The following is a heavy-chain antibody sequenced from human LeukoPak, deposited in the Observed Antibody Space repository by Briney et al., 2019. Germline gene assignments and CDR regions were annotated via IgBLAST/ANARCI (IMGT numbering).Heavy chain of an antibody. CDR1: GFTVSSNS. CDR2: IYSGGNT. CDR3: ARAHYYDSSGHAFDI. Sequence: GGSLRLSCTVSGFTVSSNSMSWVRQAPGKGLEWVSFIYSGGNTHYSDSVKGRFTISRDNSKNTLYLQMNSLRAEDTAVYYCARAHYYDSSGHAFDIWGQGTMVTVSS. D-gene: IGHD3-22*01. V-gene: IGHV3-53*05. J-gene: IGHJ3*02.